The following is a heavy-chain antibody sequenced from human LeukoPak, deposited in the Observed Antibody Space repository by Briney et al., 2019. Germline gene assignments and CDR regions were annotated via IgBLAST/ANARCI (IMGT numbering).Heavy chain of an antibody. J-gene: IGHJ4*02. V-gene: IGHV4-34*01. CDR2: INDRGHT. CDR3: ARDPTTVVTLPYYFDF. Sequence: ETLSLTCAVHGGSFSGYHWNWIRQSPAKGLEWIGEINDRGHTNHNPSLESRVTISVDTSKKQFSLRLSSVTAADTAVYYCARDPTTVVTLPYYFDFWGQGTLVTVSS. CDR1: GGSFSGYH. D-gene: IGHD4-23*01.